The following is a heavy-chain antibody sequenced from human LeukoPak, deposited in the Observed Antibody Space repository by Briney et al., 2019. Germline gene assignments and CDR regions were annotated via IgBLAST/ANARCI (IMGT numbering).Heavy chain of an antibody. J-gene: IGHJ5*02. CDR1: GYSFTNYG. CDR2: ICAYDGST. Sequence: ASVKVSCKASGYSFTNYGITWVRQAPGQGLEWLGWICAYDGSTNYAQKFRGRVTMTTDTSTGTVFMDLRSLRSDDTAVYYCARGSLGDCNGGGCYSNGHWFDPWGQGTLVTVSS. D-gene: IGHD2-15*01. CDR3: ARGSLGDCNGGGCYSNGHWFDP. V-gene: IGHV1-18*01.